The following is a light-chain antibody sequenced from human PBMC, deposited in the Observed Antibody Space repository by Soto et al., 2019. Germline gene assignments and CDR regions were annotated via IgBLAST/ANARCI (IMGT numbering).Light chain of an antibody. J-gene: IGKJ1*01. V-gene: IGKV3-20*01. CDR2: GAS. CDR3: QQYGSSGT. Sequence: EIIITQSPATQSVSPGERATLSCRASQSVSSSYLAWYQQKPGQAPRLLIYGASNRATGIPDRFSGSGSGTDFTLTISRLEPEDFAVYYCQQYGSSGTFGQRTKV. CDR1: QSVSSSY.